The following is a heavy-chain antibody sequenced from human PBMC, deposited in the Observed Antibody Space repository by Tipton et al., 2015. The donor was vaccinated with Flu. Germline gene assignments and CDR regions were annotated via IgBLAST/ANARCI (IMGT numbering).Heavy chain of an antibody. Sequence: SLRLSCAASGFIFSGYWMIWFRQAPGKGLEWVANIKQDGSEKYYVNSVRGRFTISRDNARNSLYLQMNGLRAEDTAGYYCARGGLAPGNYWGQGTLVTVSS. CDR2: IKQDGSEK. CDR3: ARGGLAPGNY. V-gene: IGHV3-7*01. J-gene: IGHJ4*02. CDR1: GFIFSGYW. D-gene: IGHD3-3*02.